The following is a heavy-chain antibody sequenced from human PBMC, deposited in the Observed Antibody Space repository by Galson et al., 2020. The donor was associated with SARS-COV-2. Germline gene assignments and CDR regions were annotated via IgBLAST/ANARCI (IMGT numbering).Heavy chain of an antibody. CDR3: ARGTFFYYYDSSGYPSPYGLDV. D-gene: IGHD3-22*01. CDR2: INHSGST. Sequence: SQASETLSLTCAVYGGSFSGYYWSWIRQTPGKRLEWIGEINHSGSTKYNPSIKSRVTILLETSENQFSLKLSSVTAADTAVYYCARGTFFYYYDSSGYPSPYGLDVWGQGNTVTVSS. CDR1: GGSFSGYY. V-gene: IGHV4-34*01. J-gene: IGHJ6*02.